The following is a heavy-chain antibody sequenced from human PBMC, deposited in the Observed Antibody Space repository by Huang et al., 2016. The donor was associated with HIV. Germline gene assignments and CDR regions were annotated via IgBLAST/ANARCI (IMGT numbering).Heavy chain of an antibody. CDR3: ARSAPIFDYYYYMDV. Sequence: QVQLVQSGAEVKKPGSSVKVSCKASGGTFSSYAISWVRQAPGQGLECMGGIIPIFGTADYAQKFQGRVTITADASTSTAYMELSSLRSEDTAVYYCARSAPIFDYYYYMDVWGKGTTVTVSS. J-gene: IGHJ6*03. V-gene: IGHV1-69*13. CDR2: IIPIFGTA. CDR1: GGTFSSYA.